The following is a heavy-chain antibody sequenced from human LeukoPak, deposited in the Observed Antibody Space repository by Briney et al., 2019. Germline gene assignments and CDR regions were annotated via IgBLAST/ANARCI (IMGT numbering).Heavy chain of an antibody. D-gene: IGHD1/OR15-1a*01. Sequence: TGGSLRLSCAASGFTFSDYYMHWVGQAPGKGLEGVALMSNDGGIKYYASSVRGRFTISRDNPENTLYLQMNSLRVDDTAVYYCAKGGEQKTFRCGMDSWGQGTPVTVSS. CDR2: MSNDGGIK. V-gene: IGHV3-30*18. CDR1: GFTFSDYY. CDR3: AKGGEQKTFRCGMDS. J-gene: IGHJ4*02.